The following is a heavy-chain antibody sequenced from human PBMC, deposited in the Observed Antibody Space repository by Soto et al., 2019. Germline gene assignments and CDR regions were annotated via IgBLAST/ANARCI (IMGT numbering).Heavy chain of an antibody. Sequence: PSETLSLTCTVSGGSISSGDYYWSWVRQPPGKGLEWIGFIYYSGSTYYNPSLKSRVTISVDTSKNQFSLKLSSVSAADTAVYYCARDYMDTSMVRNQHYYGVDVWGQGTTVTVSS. J-gene: IGHJ6*02. V-gene: IGHV4-30-4*01. CDR3: ARDYMDTSMVRNQHYYGVDV. D-gene: IGHD5-18*01. CDR2: IYYSGST. CDR1: GGSISSGDYY.